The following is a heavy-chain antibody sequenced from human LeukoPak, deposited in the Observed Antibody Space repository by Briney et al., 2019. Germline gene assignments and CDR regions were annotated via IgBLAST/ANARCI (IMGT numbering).Heavy chain of an antibody. CDR2: INPNSGGT. CDR1: GNTFTGYY. J-gene: IGHJ4*02. Sequence: GASVKVSCKASGNTFTGYYMHWVRQAPGQGLEWMGWINPNSGGTNYAQKFQGRVTMTRDTSIYTAYMELSGLRSDDTAVYFCARGSGYSGYAHTDYWGQGALVSVSS. CDR3: ARGSGYSGYAHTDY. V-gene: IGHV1-2*02. D-gene: IGHD5-12*01.